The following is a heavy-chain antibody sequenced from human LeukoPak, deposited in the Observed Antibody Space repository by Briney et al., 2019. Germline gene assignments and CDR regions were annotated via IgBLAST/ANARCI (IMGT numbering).Heavy chain of an antibody. CDR1: GGSISSYY. CDR2: IYYSGST. Sequence: PSETLSLTCTVSGGSISSYYLSWIRQPPGKGLEWIGYIYYSGSTNYNPSLKSRVTISVDTSKNQFSLKLSSVTAADTAVYYCARDKSGWTWRYFDYWGQGTLVTVSS. J-gene: IGHJ4*02. CDR3: ARDKSGWTWRYFDY. D-gene: IGHD6-19*01. V-gene: IGHV4-59*01.